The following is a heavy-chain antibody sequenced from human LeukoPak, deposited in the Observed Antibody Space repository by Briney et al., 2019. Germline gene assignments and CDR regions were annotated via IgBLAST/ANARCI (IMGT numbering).Heavy chain of an antibody. J-gene: IGHJ3*02. Sequence: GGPLRLSCAASGFTFSTYNMNWVRQAPGKGLEWVSSITSSSSYIYYADSVKGRFTISRDNSKNTLYLQMNSLRAEDTAVYYCAKWLRGEHSGSYSDDAFDIWGQGTMVTVSS. CDR1: GFTFSTYN. V-gene: IGHV3-21*04. CDR2: ITSSSSYI. D-gene: IGHD3-10*01. CDR3: AKWLRGEHSGSYSDDAFDI.